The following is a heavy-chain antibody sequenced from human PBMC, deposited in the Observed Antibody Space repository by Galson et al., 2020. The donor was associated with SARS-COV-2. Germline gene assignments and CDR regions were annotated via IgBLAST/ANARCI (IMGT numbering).Heavy chain of an antibody. D-gene: IGHD3-3*01. CDR2: IRSKAYGGTT. CDR1: GFTFGAYA. V-gene: IGHV3-49*04. Sequence: TGGSLRLSCTASGFTFGAYAMSWVRQAPGKGLEWVGFIRSKAYGGTTEYAASVKGRFTISRDDSKSIAYLQMNSLKTEDTAVYYCTRDDFWSGYYAHWGQGTLVTVSS. CDR3: TRDDFWSGYYAH. J-gene: IGHJ4*02.